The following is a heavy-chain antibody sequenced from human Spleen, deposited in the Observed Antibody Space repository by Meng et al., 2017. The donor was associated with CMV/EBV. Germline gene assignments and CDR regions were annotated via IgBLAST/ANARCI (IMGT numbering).Heavy chain of an antibody. D-gene: IGHD3-10*01. CDR1: GFTFSTYA. J-gene: IGHJ6*02. CDR3: ARVIRRRTNSNCYYYYGMDV. CDR2: MSNGAIKA. V-gene: IGHV3-48*03. Sequence: GGSLRLSCTASGFTFSTYAMHWVRQAPGKGLEWVTYMSNGAIKADYADSVKGRFTISRDNAKNSLYLQMNSLRVEDTGVYYCARVIRRRTNSNCYYYYGMDVWGRGTTVTVSS.